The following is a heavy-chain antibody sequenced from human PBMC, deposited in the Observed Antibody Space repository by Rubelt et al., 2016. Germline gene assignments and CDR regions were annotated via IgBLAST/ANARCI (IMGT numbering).Heavy chain of an antibody. CDR2: INHSGST. D-gene: IGHD4-17*01. J-gene: IGHJ4*02. CDR3: ARSDYGDQTDY. CDR1: GGSFSGYY. Sequence: QVQLQQWGAGLLKPSETLSLTCAVYGGSFSGYYWSWIRQPPGKGLEWIGEINHSGSTNYNPSLKSRVTISVDTSKNQFSLKLSSVTAADTAVYYCARSDYGDQTDYWGQGTLVTVSS. V-gene: IGHV4-34*01.